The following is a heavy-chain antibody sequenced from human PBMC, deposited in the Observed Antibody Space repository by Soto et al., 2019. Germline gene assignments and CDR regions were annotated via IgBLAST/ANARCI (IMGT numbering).Heavy chain of an antibody. D-gene: IGHD5-18*01. CDR1: GFTFGDYA. V-gene: IGHV3-49*04. J-gene: IGHJ4*02. CDR2: IRSKAYGGTT. CDR3: TRDRAFSYGTVPY. Sequence: LRLSCTASGFTFGDYAMSWVRQAPGKGLEWVGFIRSKAYGGTTEYAASMKGRFTISRDDSKSIAYLQMDSLKTEDTAVYYCTRDRAFSYGTVPYWGQGTLVTVSS.